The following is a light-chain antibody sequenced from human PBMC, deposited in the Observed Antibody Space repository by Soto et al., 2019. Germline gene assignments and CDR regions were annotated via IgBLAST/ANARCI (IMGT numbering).Light chain of an antibody. V-gene: IGKV4-1*01. J-gene: IGKJ1*01. CDR1: QSVLYSSNNKNY. CDR3: QQYYRPWT. Sequence: DIVITQSPDSLAVSLGERATINCKSSQSVLYSSNNKNYLAWYQQKPGQPPKLLIYWASTRESGVPDRFSGSGSGKDFTLTISSLQDEDVAVYYCQQYYRPWTFGQGTKVEIK. CDR2: WAS.